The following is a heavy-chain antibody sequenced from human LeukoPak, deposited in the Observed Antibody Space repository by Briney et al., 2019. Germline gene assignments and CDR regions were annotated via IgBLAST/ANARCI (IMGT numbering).Heavy chain of an antibody. CDR3: AKGIRRYPEPSTWSCFDF. J-gene: IGHJ4*02. CDR1: GFTFSNFV. V-gene: IGHV3-23*01. CDR2: ISESGGTT. Sequence: GGSLRLSCAASGFTFSNFVMTWVRQAPGKGLESVSGISESGGTTYYADSVKGRFTVSRDNSDNILYLQMNSLRPEDTAVYYCAKGIRRYPEPSTWSCFDFWGQGTLVTVSS. D-gene: IGHD6-13*01.